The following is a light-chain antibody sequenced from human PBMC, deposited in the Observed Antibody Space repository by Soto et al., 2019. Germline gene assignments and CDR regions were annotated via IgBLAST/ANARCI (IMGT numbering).Light chain of an antibody. V-gene: IGKV3-20*01. Sequence: PGERATLSCRASQSVTNNYLTWYQQKPGQAPRLLIFGTSTRATGIADRFSGSGSGTDFTLTISRLEPEDFAVYYCQQYNKWPRWTFGQGTKGDIK. CDR1: QSVTNNY. CDR3: QQYNKWPRWT. CDR2: GTS. J-gene: IGKJ1*01.